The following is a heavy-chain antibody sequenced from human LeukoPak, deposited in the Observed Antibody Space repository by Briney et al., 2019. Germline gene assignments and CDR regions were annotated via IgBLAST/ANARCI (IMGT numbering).Heavy chain of an antibody. CDR1: GFTFSSYA. V-gene: IGHV3-23*01. Sequence: GGSLRLSCAASGFTFSSYAMHWVRQAPGKGLKWVSVISDNGGSTYYADSVKGRFTISRDNSKNTLYLQMNSLRAEDTAVYFCAKRGIVIRGILVIGYHQEAYHYDYWGQGVLVSVSS. CDR3: AKRGIVIRGILVIGYHQEAYHYDY. D-gene: IGHD3-10*01. CDR2: ISDNGGST. J-gene: IGHJ4*02.